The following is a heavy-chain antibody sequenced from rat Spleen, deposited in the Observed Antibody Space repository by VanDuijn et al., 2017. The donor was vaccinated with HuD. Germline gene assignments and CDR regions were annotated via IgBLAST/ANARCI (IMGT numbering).Heavy chain of an antibody. D-gene: IGHD4-3*01. Sequence: EVQLVESGGGLVQPGRSLKLSCAASGFTFSDYSMAWVRQAPKKGLEWVATIVYDGTRTYFRDSVKGRFTLSRDNTKSTLYLQMDSLRSEDTATYGCATQSIIGVPLFYYWGQGVMGTVSS. V-gene: IGHV5S10*01. J-gene: IGHJ2*01. CDR1: GFTFSDYS. CDR3: ATQSIIGVPLFYY. CDR2: IVYDGTRT.